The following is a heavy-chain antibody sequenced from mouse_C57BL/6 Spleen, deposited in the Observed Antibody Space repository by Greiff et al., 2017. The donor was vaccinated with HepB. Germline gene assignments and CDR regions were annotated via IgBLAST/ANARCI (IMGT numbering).Heavy chain of an antibody. CDR3: AREEGLGPY. J-gene: IGHJ2*01. CDR1: GYTFTDYY. D-gene: IGHD4-1*01. V-gene: IGHV1-26*01. CDR2: INPNNGGT. Sequence: EVQLQQSGPELVKPGASVKISCKASGYTFTDYYMNWVKQSHGKSLEWIGDINPNNGGTSYNQKFKGKATLTVDKSSSTAYMELRSLTSEDSAVYYCAREEGLGPYWGQGTTLTVSS.